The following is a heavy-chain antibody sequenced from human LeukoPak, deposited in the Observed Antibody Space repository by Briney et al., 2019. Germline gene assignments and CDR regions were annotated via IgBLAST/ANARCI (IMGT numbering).Heavy chain of an antibody. V-gene: IGHV1-3*01. J-gene: IGHJ4*02. Sequence: ASVKVSCKASGYTFTSYAMHWVRQAPGQRLEWMGWINAGNGNTKYSQKFQGRVTITRDTSASTAYMELSSLRSEDTAVYYCASDRGYYYDSSGYYDFDYWGQGTLVTVSS. CDR3: ASDRGYYYDSSGYYDFDY. D-gene: IGHD3-22*01. CDR1: GYTFTSYA. CDR2: INAGNGNT.